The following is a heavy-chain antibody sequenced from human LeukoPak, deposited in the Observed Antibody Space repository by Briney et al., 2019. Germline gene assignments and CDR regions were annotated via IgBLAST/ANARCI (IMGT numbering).Heavy chain of an antibody. CDR2: INHNGNVN. Sequence: GALRLSCAASGFTFSSYWMNWARQAPGKGLEWVASINHNGNVNYYVDSVKGRFTISRDNAKNSLYLEMSNLRAEDTAVYFCARGGGLDVWGQGATVTVSS. J-gene: IGHJ6*02. CDR3: ARGGGLDV. CDR1: GFTFSSYW. D-gene: IGHD3-16*01. V-gene: IGHV3-7*03.